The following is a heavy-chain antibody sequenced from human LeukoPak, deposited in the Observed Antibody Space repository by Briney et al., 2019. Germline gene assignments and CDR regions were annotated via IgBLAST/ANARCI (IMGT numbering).Heavy chain of an antibody. CDR3: ARDPNSSYEWGPFDP. Sequence: SQTLSLTCAISGDNISSSASWNWIRQSPSRGLEWLGRTYYRSKWSNDYAESVKGRITINPDTSKNQFSLQLNSVTPEDTAVYYCARDPNSSYEWGPFDPWGQGTLVTVSS. J-gene: IGHJ5*02. CDR2: TYYRSKWSN. V-gene: IGHV6-1*01. D-gene: IGHD1-26*01. CDR1: GDNISSSAS.